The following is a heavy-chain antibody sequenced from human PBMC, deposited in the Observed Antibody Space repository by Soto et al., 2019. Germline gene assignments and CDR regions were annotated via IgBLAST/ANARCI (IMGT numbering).Heavy chain of an antibody. CDR1: RACSGSNTHC. V-gene: IGHV4-4*02. CDR3: ARAVYCTTDNGWDDFYYYSMDV. Sequence: LETRSVERRVTRACSGSNTHCRCWVLPSPGTGLERLGEISHTGGVNYMSSLRGRITMSVDKTKNQFSLKLNSMTAADTATYYCARAVYCTTDNGWDDFYYYSMDVWGQGNTVTASS. D-gene: IGHD2-8*01. J-gene: IGHJ6*02. CDR2: ISHTGGV.